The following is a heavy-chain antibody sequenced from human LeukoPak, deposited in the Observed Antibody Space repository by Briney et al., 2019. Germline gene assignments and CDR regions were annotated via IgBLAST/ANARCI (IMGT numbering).Heavy chain of an antibody. D-gene: IGHD3-16*01. CDR2: IKSKTDGGTT. V-gene: IGHV3-15*01. Sequence: GGSLRLSCAASGFTFSNAWMSWVRQAPGKGLEWVGRIKSKTDGGTTDYAAPVKGRFTISRDDSKNTLYLQMNSLKTEDTAVYYCTTDFLDYVWGSPNWFDPWGQGTLVTVSS. CDR1: GFTFSNAW. J-gene: IGHJ5*02. CDR3: TTDFLDYVWGSPNWFDP.